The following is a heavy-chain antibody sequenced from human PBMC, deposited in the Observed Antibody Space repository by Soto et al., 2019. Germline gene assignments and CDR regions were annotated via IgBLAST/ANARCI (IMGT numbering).Heavy chain of an antibody. CDR3: AGSINYNHFHYFGFDL. Sequence: GESLKISCECSGYKFTSYWIAWVRQMPGKGLEWMGAIYPSDSDTRYSPSFQGQVTISVDKSISTAYLQWRSLKASDTAMYYCAGSINYNHFHYFGFDLWGQGTKGTGPS. V-gene: IGHV5-51*01. J-gene: IGHJ6*02. CDR2: IYPSDSDT. D-gene: IGHD4-4*01. CDR1: GYKFTSYW.